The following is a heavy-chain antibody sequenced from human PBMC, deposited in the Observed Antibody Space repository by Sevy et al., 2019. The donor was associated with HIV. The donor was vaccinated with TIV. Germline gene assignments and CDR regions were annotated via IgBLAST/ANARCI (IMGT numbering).Heavy chain of an antibody. CDR3: ATTTVNTHFQS. CDR1: GFPFSNYK. CDR2: INFRSSAI. V-gene: IGHV3-48*01. J-gene: IGHJ4*02. D-gene: IGHD4-17*01. Sequence: GSPRLSCEASGFPFSNYKMTWVRQAPGKGLEWVSSINFRSSAIYYADSVKGRFTISRDNAKNSLFLLMNSLRAEDTAVYYCATTTVNTHFQSWGQGALVTVSS.